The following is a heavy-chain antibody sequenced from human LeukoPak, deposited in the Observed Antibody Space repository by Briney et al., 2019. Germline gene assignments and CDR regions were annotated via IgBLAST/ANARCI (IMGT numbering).Heavy chain of an antibody. V-gene: IGHV3-64*01. D-gene: IGHD6-19*01. Sequence: GGSLRLSCAASGFTFSSYAIHWVRQAPGKGLEYVSAISSNGGSTYYANSVKGRFTISRDNSKNTLYLQIGSLRAEDMAVYYCARGEQWLDYWGQGTLVTVSS. CDR1: GFTFSSYA. CDR3: ARGEQWLDY. J-gene: IGHJ4*02. CDR2: ISSNGGST.